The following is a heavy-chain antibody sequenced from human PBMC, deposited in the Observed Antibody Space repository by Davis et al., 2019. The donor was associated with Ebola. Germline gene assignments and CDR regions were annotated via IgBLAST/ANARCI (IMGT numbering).Heavy chain of an antibody. Sequence: PGGSLRLSCAVYGGSFSGYYWSWIRQPPGKGLEWIGEINHSGSTNYNPSLKSRVTISVDTSKNQFSLKLSSVTAADTAVYYCARAETYYDYVWGSYRPDPDFDYWGQGTLVTVSS. CDR1: GGSFSGYY. CDR2: INHSGST. D-gene: IGHD3-16*02. V-gene: IGHV4-34*01. J-gene: IGHJ4*02. CDR3: ARAETYYDYVWGSYRPDPDFDY.